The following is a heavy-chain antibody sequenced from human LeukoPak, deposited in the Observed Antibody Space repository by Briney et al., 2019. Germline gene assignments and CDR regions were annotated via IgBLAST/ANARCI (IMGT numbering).Heavy chain of an antibody. J-gene: IGHJ4*02. CDR3: ARQMTSTRFFDS. CDR2: IGSDGTKQ. CDR1: GFIFSDHA. Sequence: GGSLRLSCVASGFIFSDHAFHWVRQSPDKGLEWVALIGSDGTKQYYADSVQGRFTVSRENSENTLFLQMNTVRADDTAVYFCARQMTSTRFFDSWGQGTLVTVSS. D-gene: IGHD5/OR15-5a*01. V-gene: IGHV3-30*04.